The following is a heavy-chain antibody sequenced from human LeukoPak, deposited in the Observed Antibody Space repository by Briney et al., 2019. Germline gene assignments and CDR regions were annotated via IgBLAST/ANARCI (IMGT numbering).Heavy chain of an antibody. CDR1: GFTFSSYA. V-gene: IGHV3-30*14. D-gene: IGHD6-6*01. CDR3: AREATARPGWFDP. CDR2: ISYDGSNK. J-gene: IGHJ5*02. Sequence: GGSLRLSCAASGFTFSSYAMHWVRQAPGKGLEWVAVISYDGSNKYYADSVKGRFTISRDTSKNTLYLQMNSLRVEDTAVYYCAREATARPGWFDPWGQGTLVTVSS.